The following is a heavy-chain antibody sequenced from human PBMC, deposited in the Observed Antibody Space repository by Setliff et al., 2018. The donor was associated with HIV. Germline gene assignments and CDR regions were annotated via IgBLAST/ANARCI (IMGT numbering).Heavy chain of an antibody. CDR3: ARLGRAIDRGGYSLRFDY. CDR1: GGSISSFY. Sequence: SETLSLTCTVSGGSISSFYWSWIRQPPGKGLEWIGYIYTSGSTNYNPSLKSRVTISIDTSKNQFSLRLRSVTAADTALYYCARLGRAIDRGGYSLRFDYWGQGTLVTVSS. J-gene: IGHJ4*02. D-gene: IGHD3-22*01. V-gene: IGHV4-4*09. CDR2: IYTSGST.